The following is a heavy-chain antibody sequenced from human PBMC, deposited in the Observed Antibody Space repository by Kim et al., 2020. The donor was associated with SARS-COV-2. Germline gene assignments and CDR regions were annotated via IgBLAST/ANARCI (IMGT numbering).Heavy chain of an antibody. CDR3: TTDRSAYYDSSGYSLGAFDI. Sequence: RFTISRDDSKNTLYLQMNSLKTEDTAVYYCTTDRSAYYDSSGYSLGAFDIWGQGTMVTVSS. D-gene: IGHD3-22*01. V-gene: IGHV3-15*01. J-gene: IGHJ3*02.